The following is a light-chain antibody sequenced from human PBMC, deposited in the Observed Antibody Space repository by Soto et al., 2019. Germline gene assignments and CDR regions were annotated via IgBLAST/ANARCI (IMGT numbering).Light chain of an antibody. CDR2: GAS. CDR1: QSVSNSY. V-gene: IGKV3-20*01. CDR3: QQYGSSLLT. Sequence: EIVLTQSPGTLSLSPGERATLSCRASQSVSNSYLAWYQQKPGQAPRLLIYGASNRATGIPDRFSGSGSGTDFTLTISRLESEDFAVYYCQQYGSSLLTFGGGTKVDIK. J-gene: IGKJ4*01.